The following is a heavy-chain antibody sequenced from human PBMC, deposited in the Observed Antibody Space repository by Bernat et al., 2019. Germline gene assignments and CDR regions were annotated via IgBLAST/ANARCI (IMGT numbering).Heavy chain of an antibody. CDR1: GFTFSSYG. Sequence: QVQLVESGGGVVQPGRSLRLSCAASGFTFSSYGMHWVRQAPGKGLEWVAVIWYDGSNKYYADSVKGRFTISRDNSKNTLYLQMNSLRAEDTAVYYCAGDRPYGDYSFAYWGQGTRVTVSS. CDR3: AGDRPYGDYSFAY. J-gene: IGHJ4*02. CDR2: IWYDGSNK. D-gene: IGHD4-17*01. V-gene: IGHV3-33*01.